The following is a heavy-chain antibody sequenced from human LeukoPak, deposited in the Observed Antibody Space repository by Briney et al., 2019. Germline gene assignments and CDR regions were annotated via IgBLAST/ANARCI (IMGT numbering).Heavy chain of an antibody. CDR1: GGSISSSSYN. J-gene: IGHJ4*02. CDR3: ATRYSSGWYFFDY. CDR2: IYYSGST. D-gene: IGHD6-19*01. Sequence: PSETLSLTCTVSGGSISSSSYNWGWIRQPPGKGLEWIGSIYYSGSTYYNPSLKSRVTISVDTSKNQFSLKLSSVTAADTAVYYCATRYSSGWYFFDYWGQGTLVTVSS. V-gene: IGHV4-39*01.